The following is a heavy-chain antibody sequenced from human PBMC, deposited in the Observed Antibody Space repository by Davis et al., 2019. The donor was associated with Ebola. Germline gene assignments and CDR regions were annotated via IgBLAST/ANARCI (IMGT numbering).Heavy chain of an antibody. Sequence: MPSETLSLTCTVSGGSISSYYWSWIRQPPGKGLEWIGYIYYSGSTNYNPSLKSRVTISVDTSKNQFSLKLSSVTAADTAMYYCARTSRFLEWVAFDYWGQGTLVTVSS. CDR1: GGSISSYY. V-gene: IGHV4-59*08. D-gene: IGHD3-3*01. CDR2: IYYSGST. J-gene: IGHJ4*02. CDR3: ARTSRFLEWVAFDY.